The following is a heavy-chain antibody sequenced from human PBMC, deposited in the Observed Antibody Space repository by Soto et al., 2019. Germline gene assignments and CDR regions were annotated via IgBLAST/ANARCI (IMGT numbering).Heavy chain of an antibody. CDR1: GFTISSYA. D-gene: IGHD4-17*01. J-gene: IGHJ5*02. CDR2: ISGSGGST. V-gene: IGHV3-23*01. CDR3: AKALPQDFYGCTAALRLFDP. Sequence: GGSLRVSCAASGFTISSYAMSWVRQAPGKGLEWVSAISGSGGSTYYADSVKGRFTISRDNSKNTLYLKMNSLRAEDTAVYYCAKALPQDFYGCTAALRLFDPWGQGTLVAVYS.